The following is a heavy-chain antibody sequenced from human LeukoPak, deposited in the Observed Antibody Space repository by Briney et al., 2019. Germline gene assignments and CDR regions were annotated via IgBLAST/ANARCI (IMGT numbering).Heavy chain of an antibody. Sequence: PSETLSLTCTVSGGSISSYYWSWIRQPPGKGLEWIGYIYYSGSTNYNPSLKSRVTISVDTSKNQFSLKLSSVTAADTAVYYCARVKGVAAAGVYYYYYGMDVWGQGTTVTVSS. CDR1: GGSISSYY. CDR3: ARVKGVAAAGVYYYYYGMDV. D-gene: IGHD6-13*01. J-gene: IGHJ6*02. V-gene: IGHV4-59*01. CDR2: IYYSGST.